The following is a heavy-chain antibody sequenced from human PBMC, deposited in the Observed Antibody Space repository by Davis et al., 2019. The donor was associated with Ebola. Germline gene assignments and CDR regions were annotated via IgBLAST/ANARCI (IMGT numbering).Heavy chain of an antibody. Sequence: AASVKVSCKASGYTFTSYAMHWVRQAPGQRLEWMGWINAGNGNTKYSQKFQGRVTITRDTSASTAYMELSSLRSEDTAVYYCARDSGGWYYFDYWGQGTLVTASS. CDR2: INAGNGNT. CDR1: GYTFTSYA. CDR3: ARDSGGWYYFDY. J-gene: IGHJ4*02. D-gene: IGHD6-19*01. V-gene: IGHV1-3*01.